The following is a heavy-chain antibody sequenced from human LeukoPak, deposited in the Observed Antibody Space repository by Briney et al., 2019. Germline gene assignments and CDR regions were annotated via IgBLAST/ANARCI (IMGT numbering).Heavy chain of an antibody. Sequence: GGSLRLSCAASGLTFKNYAMTWVRQAPGKGLERVSVIGGSGGHTNYADSVKGRFSISRDNSKDILYLQMNDLRVEDTAIYYCATYTNCGGATCSRFDPWGQGTLVTVSS. V-gene: IGHV3-23*01. CDR2: IGGSGGHT. CDR3: ATYTNCGGATCSRFDP. D-gene: IGHD2-21*01. J-gene: IGHJ5*02. CDR1: GLTFKNYA.